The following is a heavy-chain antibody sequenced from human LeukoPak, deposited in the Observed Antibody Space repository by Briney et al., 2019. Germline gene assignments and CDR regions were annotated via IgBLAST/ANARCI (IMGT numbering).Heavy chain of an antibody. CDR2: IYTSGST. CDR3: ARVTRYYMDV. D-gene: IGHD2-15*01. CDR1: CGSISSYY. Sequence: SETLSFTCTVSCGSISSYYWSWIRQPPGKGLEWIGYIYTSGSTNYNPSLKSRVTISVDTSKNQFSLKLSSVTAADTAVYYCARVTRYYMDVWGKGTTVTVSS. J-gene: IGHJ6*03. V-gene: IGHV4-4*08.